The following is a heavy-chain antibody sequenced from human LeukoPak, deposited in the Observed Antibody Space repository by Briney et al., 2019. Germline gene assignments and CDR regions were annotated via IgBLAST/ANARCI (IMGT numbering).Heavy chain of an antibody. D-gene: IGHD1-1*01. V-gene: IGHV3-48*04. Sequence: GGSLRLSCAASGFTFSSYSMNWVRQAPGKGLEWVSYISSSSTIYYADSVKGRFTISRDNAKNSLYLQMNSLRAEDTAVYYCAREGTRGYYGMDVWGQGTTVTVSS. CDR2: ISSSSTI. CDR3: AREGTRGYYGMDV. J-gene: IGHJ6*02. CDR1: GFTFSSYS.